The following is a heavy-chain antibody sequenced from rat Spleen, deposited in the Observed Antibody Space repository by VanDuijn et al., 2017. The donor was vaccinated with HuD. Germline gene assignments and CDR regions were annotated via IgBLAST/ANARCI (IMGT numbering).Heavy chain of an antibody. V-gene: IGHV5S13*01. CDR1: GFTFSNYG. J-gene: IGHJ2*01. CDR2: ISSDGGRN. Sequence: EVQLVESGGGLVQPGRSLKLSCAASGFTFSNYGLAWVRQAPKKGLEWVAYISSDGGRNFYRDSVKGRFTVSRDNAKSTLYLQMDSLRSEDTATYYCARHPDYSNYFDYWGQGVMVTVSS. CDR3: ARHPDYSNYFDY. D-gene: IGHD1-1*01.